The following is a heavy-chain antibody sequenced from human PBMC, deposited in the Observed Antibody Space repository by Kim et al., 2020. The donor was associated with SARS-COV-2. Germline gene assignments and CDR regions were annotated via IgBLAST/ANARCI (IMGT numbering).Heavy chain of an antibody. D-gene: IGHD4-17*01. Sequence: GGSLRLSCAASGFTFSNAWMSWVRQAPGKGLEWVGRIKSKTDGGTTDYAAPVKGRFTISRDDSKNTLYLQMNSLKTEDTAVYYCTTDLTVTTQLKNKPEDYWGQGTLVTVSS. V-gene: IGHV3-15*01. CDR3: TTDLTVTTQLKNKPEDY. J-gene: IGHJ4*02. CDR1: GFTFSNAW. CDR2: IKSKTDGGTT.